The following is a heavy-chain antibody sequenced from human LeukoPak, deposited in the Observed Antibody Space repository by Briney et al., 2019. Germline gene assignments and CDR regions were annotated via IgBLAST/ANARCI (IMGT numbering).Heavy chain of an antibody. CDR2: IHSGGGT. CDR3: AKKVSVTPTLYYFDS. J-gene: IGHJ4*02. D-gene: IGHD4-17*01. V-gene: IGHV3-53*01. CDR1: GFTVSTNY. Sequence: GGSLRLSCAAPGFTVSTNYMSWVRQAPGKGLEWISVIHSGGGTYYADSVKGRFTISRDNYQNTLYLQMNGLRAEDTAVYHCAKKVSVTPTLYYFDSWGLGALVTVSS.